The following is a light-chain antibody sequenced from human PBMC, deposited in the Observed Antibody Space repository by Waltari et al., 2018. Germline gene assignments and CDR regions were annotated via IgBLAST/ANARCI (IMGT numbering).Light chain of an antibody. CDR1: ESLSGN. CDR2: GES. CDR3: QQYNKWPLT. J-gene: IGKJ4*01. Sequence: EIVMTQSPATLSVSPGERATLSCRASESLSGNLAWYQHKPGQAPRLLIYGESTRPTGIPARFSGSGSGAEFTLTISSLQSEDFAVYYCQQYNKWPLTFGGGTKVEIK. V-gene: IGKV3-15*01.